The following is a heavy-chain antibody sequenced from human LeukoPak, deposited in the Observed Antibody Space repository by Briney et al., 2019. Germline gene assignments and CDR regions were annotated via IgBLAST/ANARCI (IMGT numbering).Heavy chain of an antibody. CDR2: ISWSCCTI. CDR3: ARDRGDTAMVTLTFDD. J-gene: IGHJ4*02. CDR1: GFTYSDYY. Sequence: GGSLTLSCAASGFTYSDYYMRWIRHATGKAVEWVSYISWSCCTIYNADSVKGRFTISRDNAKNSLYLQMNSLRAEDTAVYYCARDRGDTAMVTLTFDDWGQGTLVTVSS. V-gene: IGHV3-11*01. D-gene: IGHD5-18*01.